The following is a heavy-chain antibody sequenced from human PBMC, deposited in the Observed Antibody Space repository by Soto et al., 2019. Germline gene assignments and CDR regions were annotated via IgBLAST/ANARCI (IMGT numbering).Heavy chain of an antibody. CDR1: GGSISSYY. CDR2: IYYSGIT. V-gene: IGHV4-59*08. J-gene: IGHJ6*03. D-gene: IGHD4-4*01. CDR3: ARRSLQDAYYYYYYMDV. Sequence: PSETLSLTCTVSGGSISSYYWSWIRQPPGKGLECIGYIYYSGITNYNPSLKSRVTISVDTSKNQFSLKLSSVTAADTAVYYCARRSLQDAYYYYYYMDVWGKGTTVTVSS.